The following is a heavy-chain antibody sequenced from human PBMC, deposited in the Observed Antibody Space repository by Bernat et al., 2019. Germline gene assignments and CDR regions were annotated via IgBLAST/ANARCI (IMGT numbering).Heavy chain of an antibody. J-gene: IGHJ4*02. CDR3: AKDTAGMSDIDY. Sequence: QVQLVESGGGVVQPGRSLRLSCAASGFTFSSYGMHWVRQAPGKGLEWVAVIWYDGSNKYYADSVKGRFTISRDNSKNTLYLQMNSLRAEDTAVYYCAKDTAGMSDIDYWGQGTLVTVSS. CDR2: IWYDGSNK. D-gene: IGHD2-8*02. CDR1: GFTFSSYG. V-gene: IGHV3-33*06.